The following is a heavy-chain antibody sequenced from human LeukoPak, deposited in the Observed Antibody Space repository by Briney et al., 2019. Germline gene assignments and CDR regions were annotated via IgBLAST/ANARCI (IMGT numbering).Heavy chain of an antibody. V-gene: IGHV3-23*01. CDR3: AKDLSRRGSLDIVVVPAAIGIFFDY. CDR2: ISGSGGST. Sequence: GGSLRLSCAASGFTFSSYAMSWVRQAPGKGLEWVSAISGSGGSTYYADSVKGRFTISRDNSKNTLYLQMNSLRGEDTAVYYCAKDLSRRGSLDIVVVPAAIGIFFDYWGQGTLVTVSS. D-gene: IGHD2-2*02. J-gene: IGHJ4*02. CDR1: GFTFSSYA.